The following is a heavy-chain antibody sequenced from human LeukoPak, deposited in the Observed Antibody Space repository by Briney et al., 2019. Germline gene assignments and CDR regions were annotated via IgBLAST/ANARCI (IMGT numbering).Heavy chain of an antibody. J-gene: IGHJ3*02. CDR2: ISSSGSAI. CDR3: VSDAFDI. CDR1: GVTISNFE. V-gene: IGHV3-48*03. Sequence: PGGALRLSCAASGVTISNFEMTWVRQAPEKGLELVSYISSSGSAIYYGDSVKGRFTISRDNAKKSLYLQMNNLRAEDTAVYYCVSDAFDIWGQGTMVTVSS.